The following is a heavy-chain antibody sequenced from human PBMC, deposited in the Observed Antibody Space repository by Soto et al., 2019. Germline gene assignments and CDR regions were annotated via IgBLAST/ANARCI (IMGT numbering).Heavy chain of an antibody. V-gene: IGHV3-21*01. J-gene: IGHJ4*02. D-gene: IGHD5-12*01. CDR1: GFTFSTCS. CDR3: ARDNGYDAATLDY. CDR2: ISSSSSNI. Sequence: PGGSLRLSCAASGFTFSTCSMNWVRQAPGKGLEWVSSISSSSSNIYYADSVRGRFTISRGNAKNSLYLQMNSLRADDTAVYYCARDNGYDAATLDYWGQGTLVTVSS.